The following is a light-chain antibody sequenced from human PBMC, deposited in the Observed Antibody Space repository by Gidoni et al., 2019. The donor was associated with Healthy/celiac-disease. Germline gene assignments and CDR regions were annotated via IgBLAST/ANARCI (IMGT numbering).Light chain of an antibody. CDR1: QSVSSY. CDR3: RQRSNWPPLT. J-gene: IGKJ4*01. V-gene: IGKV3-11*01. CDR2: YAA. Sequence: EMVLTQSPATLSLSPGERATPSCRASQSVSSYLAWYHQKPRQCPRLLISYAANRATGVPAGCSGGGSGTDFTLTISSLEPEDFSVYYCRQRSNWPPLTFGGGTKVEIK.